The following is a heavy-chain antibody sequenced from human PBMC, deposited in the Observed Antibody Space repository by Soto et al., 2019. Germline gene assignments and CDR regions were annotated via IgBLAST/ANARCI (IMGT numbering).Heavy chain of an antibody. D-gene: IGHD2-2*01. CDR1: GFIFRSYA. Sequence: EVRLLESGGGLVQPGGSLRLSCAASGFIFRSYALSWVRQAPGKGLEWVSIISGSGATTYYADSVKGRFTISRDNSKSTLYLQMKSLRAEDTAVYYCAKRFRPALAEDYFDYWGQGTLVTVSS. CDR2: ISGSGATT. V-gene: IGHV3-23*01. CDR3: AKRFRPALAEDYFDY. J-gene: IGHJ4*02.